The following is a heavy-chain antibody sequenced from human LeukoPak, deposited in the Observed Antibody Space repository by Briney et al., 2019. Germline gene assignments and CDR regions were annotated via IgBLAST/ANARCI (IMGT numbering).Heavy chain of an antibody. D-gene: IGHD3-10*02. CDR2: INHSGST. CDR3: ARGLFGELFRDGFDP. V-gene: IGHV4-34*01. CDR1: GGSFSGYY. J-gene: IGHJ5*02. Sequence: PSETLSLTCAVYGGSFSGYYWSWIRQPPGKGLEWIGEINHSGSTNYNPSLKSRVTISVDTSKNQFSLKLSSVTAADTAVYYCARGLFGELFRDGFDPWGQGTLVTVSS.